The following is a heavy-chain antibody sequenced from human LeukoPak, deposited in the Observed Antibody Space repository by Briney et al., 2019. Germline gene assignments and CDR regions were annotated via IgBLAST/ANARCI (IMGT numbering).Heavy chain of an antibody. D-gene: IGHD5-12*01. CDR3: ARDSHRYSGYEGYYMDV. J-gene: IGHJ6*03. Sequence: SETLTITCTVSGGSISSYYWSWNHQPPRKVLQWIGYIFHSGSTNYNPSLKSRVTISLDTSKNQFSLKLSSVTAADTAVYYCARDSHRYSGYEGYYMDVWGKGTTVTVSS. V-gene: IGHV4-59*01. CDR2: IFHSGST. CDR1: GGSISSYY.